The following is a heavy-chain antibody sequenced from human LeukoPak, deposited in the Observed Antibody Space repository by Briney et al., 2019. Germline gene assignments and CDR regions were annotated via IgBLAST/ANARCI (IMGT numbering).Heavy chain of an antibody. V-gene: IGHV4-59*01. CDR1: GDSISTYY. CDR2: MYYSGST. J-gene: IGHJ4*02. Sequence: SETLSLTCTVSGDSISTYYWSWIRQPPGKGLEWIGYMYYSGSTNYNPSLKSRVTISLDTPKNQFSLRPNSVTAADTAVCYCARGVAGYGPYDYWGQGTLVTVSS. D-gene: IGHD5-12*01. CDR3: ARGVAGYGPYDY.